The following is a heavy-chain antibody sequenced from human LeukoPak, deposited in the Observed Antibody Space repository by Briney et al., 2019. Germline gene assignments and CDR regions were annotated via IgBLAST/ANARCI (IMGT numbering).Heavy chain of an antibody. CDR3: TSARDQLFDY. Sequence: GGSLRLSCADSGFTFRSYSMNWVRQAPGKGLEWVSSISSSSSYIYYADSVKGRFTISRDNAKNSLYLQMNSLRAEDTAVYYCTSARDQLFDYWGQGTLVTVSS. CDR2: ISSSSSYI. J-gene: IGHJ4*02. D-gene: IGHD2-2*01. V-gene: IGHV3-21*01. CDR1: GFTFRSYS.